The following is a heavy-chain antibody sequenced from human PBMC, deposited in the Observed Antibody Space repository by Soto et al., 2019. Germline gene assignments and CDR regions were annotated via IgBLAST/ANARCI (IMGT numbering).Heavy chain of an antibody. V-gene: IGHV1-18*01. D-gene: IGHD6-6*01. J-gene: IGHJ4*02. Sequence: VKVSCKASGYTFASYGINWVRQAPGQGLEWMGWISGYNGNTKYAQKFRGRVTMTTDTSTSTAYMELRSLRSDDTALYYCARDGIAARPTPDYWGQGTLVTVSS. CDR2: ISGYNGNT. CDR1: GYTFASYG. CDR3: ARDGIAARPTPDY.